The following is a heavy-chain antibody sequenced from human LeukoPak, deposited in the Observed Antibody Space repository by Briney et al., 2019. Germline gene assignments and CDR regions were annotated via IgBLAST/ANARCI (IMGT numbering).Heavy chain of an antibody. Sequence: GGSLRLSCAASGFILTNYAMNWVRQAPGKGLERVSAVIGRDDSTYYADSVRGRFTISRDNSKSTLYLQMDSLRAEDTAVYYCAKLTNYDSSGFDPWGQGTLVTVSS. CDR2: VIGRDDST. D-gene: IGHD3-22*01. CDR1: GFILTNYA. V-gene: IGHV3-23*01. CDR3: AKLTNYDSSGFDP. J-gene: IGHJ5*02.